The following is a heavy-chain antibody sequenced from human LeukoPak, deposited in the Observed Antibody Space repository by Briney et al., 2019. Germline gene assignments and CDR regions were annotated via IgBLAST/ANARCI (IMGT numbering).Heavy chain of an antibody. CDR3: VRGQTIDY. J-gene: IGHJ4*02. CDR1: GFTFSNYW. D-gene: IGHD3-3*01. Sequence: GGSLTLSCTTSGFTFSNYWMYWVRQAPGKGLMWVSRIKSGGTGITYTDSVEGRFTISGDNAKNTLYLQMNSLRDEDTAVYYCVRGQTIDYWGQGTLVTVSS. CDR2: IKSGGTGI. V-gene: IGHV3-74*01.